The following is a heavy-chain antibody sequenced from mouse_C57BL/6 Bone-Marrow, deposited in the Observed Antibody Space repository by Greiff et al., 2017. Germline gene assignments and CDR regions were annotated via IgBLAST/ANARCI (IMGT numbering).Heavy chain of an antibody. Sequence: EVKLEESGGGLVQPGGSMKLSCVASGFTFSNYWMNWVRQSPEKGLEWVAQIRLKSDNYATHYAESVKGRFTISRDDSKSSVYLQMNNLRAEDTGSYSRTHLAFYYLDYWGQGTTLTVSS. J-gene: IGHJ2*01. CDR2: IRLKSDNYAT. V-gene: IGHV6-3*01. D-gene: IGHD2-10*02. CDR1: GFTFSNYW. CDR3: THLAFYYLDY.